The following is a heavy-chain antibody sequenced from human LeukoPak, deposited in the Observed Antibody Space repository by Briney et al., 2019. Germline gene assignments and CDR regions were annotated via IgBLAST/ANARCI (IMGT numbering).Heavy chain of an antibody. CDR2: ISYDGSNK. V-gene: IGHV3-30*14. Sequence: PGRSLRLSCAASGFTFSSYAMHWVRQAPGKGLEWVAVISYDGSNKYYADSVKGRFTISRDNSKNTLYFQMNSLRAEDTAVYYCARDRIWFGELWGAFDIWGQGTMVTVSS. J-gene: IGHJ3*02. D-gene: IGHD3-10*01. CDR1: GFTFSSYA. CDR3: ARDRIWFGELWGAFDI.